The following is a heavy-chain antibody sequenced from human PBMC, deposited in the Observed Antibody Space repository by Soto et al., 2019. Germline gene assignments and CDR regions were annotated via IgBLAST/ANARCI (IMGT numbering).Heavy chain of an antibody. D-gene: IGHD2-2*01. CDR3: ARGVKDIVVVPAAKYYFDY. J-gene: IGHJ4*02. Sequence: TVSRNSAVSGGSLSSDKNYCSCIRQHPGKGLEWIGYIYYSGSTYYNPSLKSRVTISVDTSKNQFSLKLSSVTAADTAVYYCARGVKDIVVVPAAKYYFDYWGQGTLVTVSS. V-gene: IGHV4-31*02. CDR2: IYYSGST. CDR1: GGSLSSDKNY.